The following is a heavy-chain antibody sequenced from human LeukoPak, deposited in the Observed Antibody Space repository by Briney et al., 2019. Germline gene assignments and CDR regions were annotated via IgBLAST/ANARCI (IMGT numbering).Heavy chain of an antibody. J-gene: IGHJ4*02. CDR2: IKQDGSEK. Sequence: PGGSLRLSCAASGFTFSDYGMHWVRQAPGKGLEWVANIKQDGSEKYYVDSVNGRFIISRDNANNSLYLQMNSLRAEDTAVYYCARSGSGYFDYWGQGTLVTVSS. CDR1: GFTFSDYG. V-gene: IGHV3-7*03. CDR3: ARSGSGYFDY.